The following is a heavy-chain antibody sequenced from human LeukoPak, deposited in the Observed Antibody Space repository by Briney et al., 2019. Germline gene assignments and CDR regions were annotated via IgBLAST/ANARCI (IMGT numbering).Heavy chain of an antibody. CDR1: GYTFTGYY. CDR3: AREGLPSLAARHYWYFDL. Sequence: VASVKVSCKASGYTFTGYYMHWVRQAPGQGLEWMGWINPNSGGTNYAQKFQGRVTMTRDTSVSTAYMELSRLRSDDTAVYYCAREGLPSLAARHYWYFDLWGRGTLVTVSS. CDR2: INPNSGGT. J-gene: IGHJ2*01. D-gene: IGHD6-6*01. V-gene: IGHV1-2*02.